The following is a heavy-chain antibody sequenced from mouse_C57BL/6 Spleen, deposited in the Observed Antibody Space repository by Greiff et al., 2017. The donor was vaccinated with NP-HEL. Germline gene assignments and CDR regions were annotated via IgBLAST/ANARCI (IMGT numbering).Heavy chain of an antibody. D-gene: IGHD2-4*01. V-gene: IGHV1-26*01. J-gene: IGHJ2*01. CDR1: GYTFTDYY. CDR3: ARVYDYDNFDY. CDR2: INPNNGGT. Sequence: EVQLQQSGPELVKPGASVKISCKASGYTFTDYYMNWVKQSHGKSLEWIGDINPNNGGTSYNQKFKGKATLTVDKSSSTAYMELRSLTSEDSAVYYCARVYDYDNFDYWGQGTTLTVSS.